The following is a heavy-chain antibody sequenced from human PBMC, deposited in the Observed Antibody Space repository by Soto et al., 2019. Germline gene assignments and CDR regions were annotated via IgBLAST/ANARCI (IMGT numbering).Heavy chain of an antibody. CDR1: GGSISSSNW. V-gene: IGHV4-4*02. Sequence: SETLSLTCSVSGGSISSSNWWSWVRQPPGKGLEWIGEIYHSGSTNYNPSLKSRVTISVDTSKNQFSLKLSSVTAADTAVYYCARDRGPSSGYYPYWFDPWGQGTLVTVSS. D-gene: IGHD3-22*01. CDR3: ARDRGPSSGYYPYWFDP. CDR2: IYHSGST. J-gene: IGHJ5*02.